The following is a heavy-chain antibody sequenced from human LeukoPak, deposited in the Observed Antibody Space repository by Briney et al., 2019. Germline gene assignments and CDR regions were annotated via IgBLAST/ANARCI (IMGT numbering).Heavy chain of an antibody. V-gene: IGHV3-30-3*01. J-gene: IGHJ4*02. D-gene: IGHD3-3*01. Sequence: PGGSLRLSCAASGFTFSSYAMHWVRQAPGKGLEWVAVISYDGSNKYYADSVKGRFTISRDNSKNTLYLQMNSLRAEDTAVYYCASYYDSWSGYAPDWGQGTLVTVSS. CDR3: ASYYDSWSGYAPD. CDR2: ISYDGSNK. CDR1: GFTFSSYA.